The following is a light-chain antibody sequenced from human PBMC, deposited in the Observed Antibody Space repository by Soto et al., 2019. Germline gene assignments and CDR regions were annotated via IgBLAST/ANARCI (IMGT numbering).Light chain of an antibody. V-gene: IGLV2-8*01. CDR3: SSYAGSTFYV. CDR1: SSDVGGYNY. Sequence: QSALTQPPSASGSPGQSVTISCTGTSSDVGGYNYVSWFQQHPGKAPKLMIYEVTKRPSGVPDRFSGSKSGNTASLTVSGLQAENEADYYSSSYAGSTFYVFGTGTKLTVL. J-gene: IGLJ1*01. CDR2: EVT.